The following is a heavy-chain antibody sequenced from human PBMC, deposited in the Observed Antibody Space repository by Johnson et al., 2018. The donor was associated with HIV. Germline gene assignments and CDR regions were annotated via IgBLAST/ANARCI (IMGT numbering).Heavy chain of an antibody. V-gene: IGHV3-15*01. J-gene: IGHJ3*02. CDR2: IKTKTEGGTT. D-gene: IGHD2-15*01. CDR3: TTGDCSGGSCHAFDI. Sequence: VQLVESGGGSVKPGDSLRLSCAASGFTFSDVWMTWVRQAPGRGLEWLGRIKTKTEGGTTDYAAPVKGRFTIPRDDSINTVYRQMNSLKSEDMAVYYCTTGDCSGGSCHAFDIWGQGTMVTVSS. CDR1: GFTFSDVW.